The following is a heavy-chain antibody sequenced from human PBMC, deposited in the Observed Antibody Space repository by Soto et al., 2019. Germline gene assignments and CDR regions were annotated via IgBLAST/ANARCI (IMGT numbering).Heavy chain of an antibody. Sequence: SETLSLTCTVSGGSISSSSYYWGWIRQPPGKGLEWIGSIYYSGSTYYNPSLKSRVTISVDTSKNQFSLKLSSVTAADTAVYYCARFWLWDDGVDYYGMDVWGQGTTVTVSS. J-gene: IGHJ6*02. CDR2: IYYSGST. CDR3: ARFWLWDDGVDYYGMDV. D-gene: IGHD5-18*01. V-gene: IGHV4-39*01. CDR1: GGSISSSSYY.